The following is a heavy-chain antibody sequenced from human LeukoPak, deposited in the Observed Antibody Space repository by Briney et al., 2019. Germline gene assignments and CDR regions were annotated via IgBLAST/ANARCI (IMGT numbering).Heavy chain of an antibody. CDR2: ISSNGGST. Sequence: GGSLRLSGSASGFTFSSYAMPWVGQAPGKGLEYVSTISSNGGSTYYADSVKGRFTISRDSSKNTLYLQMSSLRAEDTALYYCVKCLGDILTGYYGILDYWGQGTLVTVSS. CDR1: GFTFSSYA. J-gene: IGHJ4*02. D-gene: IGHD3-9*01. V-gene: IGHV3-64D*09. CDR3: VKCLGDILTGYYGILDY.